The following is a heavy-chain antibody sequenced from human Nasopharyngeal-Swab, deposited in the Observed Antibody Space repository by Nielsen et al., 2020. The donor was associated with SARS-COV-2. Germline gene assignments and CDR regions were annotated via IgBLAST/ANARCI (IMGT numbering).Heavy chain of an antibody. CDR1: GFPFNNYT. V-gene: IGHV3-21*01. D-gene: IGHD3-9*01. J-gene: IGHJ4*02. CDR2: ITSIGGYI. CDR3: ARDGGLTGFNF. Sequence: GESLKISFAASGFPFNNYTMTWVRQAPGKGLEWVSSITSIGGYIHYADSVKGHFTISRDDAKNSLYLQMNRLRVEDTAVYYCARDGGLTGFNFWGQGTLVTVSS.